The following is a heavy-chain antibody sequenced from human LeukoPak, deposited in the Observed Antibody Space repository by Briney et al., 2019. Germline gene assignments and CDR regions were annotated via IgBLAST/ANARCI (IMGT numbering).Heavy chain of an antibody. V-gene: IGHV3-21*01. CDR2: ISGSSSYI. J-gene: IGHJ4*02. D-gene: IGHD6-6*01. CDR1: GFTFSSYA. CDR3: ATDIAALANSNFDY. Sequence: GGSLRLSCAASGFTFSSYAMSWVRQAPGKGLEWVSSISGSSSYIYYADSVKGRFTISRDNAKNSLYLQMNSLRAEDTAVYYCATDIAALANSNFDYWGQGTLVTVSS.